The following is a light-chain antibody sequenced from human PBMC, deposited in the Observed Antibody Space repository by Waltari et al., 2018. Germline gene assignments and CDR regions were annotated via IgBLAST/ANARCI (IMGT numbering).Light chain of an antibody. V-gene: IGKV1D-13*01. J-gene: IGKJ5*01. Sequence: AIQLTQSPPSLSASVGDRVTIACRASQAISSSLVWYQQKPGNAPKRLIYDASTLENGVPSRFSGSGSGTDFTLTISSLQPEDFSTYHCQQFYNYPPTFGQGTRLEIK. CDR2: DAS. CDR3: QQFYNYPPT. CDR1: QAISSS.